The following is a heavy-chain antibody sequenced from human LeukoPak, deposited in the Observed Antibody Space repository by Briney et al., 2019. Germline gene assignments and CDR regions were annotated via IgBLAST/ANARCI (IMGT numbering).Heavy chain of an antibody. CDR3: ARHLSGDDI. Sequence: VGSPRLSCVASGFTFSSSAFHWVRQAPGKGVYWVALFSYDSSNNYYADSVKGRFTISSDNTSGTLYLQMASLRAEDTAVYYCARHLSGDDIWGQGTMVPVSS. CDR1: GFTFSSSA. D-gene: IGHD4-17*01. CDR2: FSYDSSNN. J-gene: IGHJ3*02. V-gene: IGHV3-30*03.